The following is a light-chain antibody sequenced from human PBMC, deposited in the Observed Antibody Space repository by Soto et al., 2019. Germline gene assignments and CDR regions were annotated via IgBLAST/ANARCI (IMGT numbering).Light chain of an antibody. J-gene: IGKJ5*01. CDR3: QQRSNWPPIT. CDR2: DAS. CDR1: QSVSSY. Sequence: EIVLTQSPATLSLSPGERATLPCRACQSVSSYLAWYQQKPGQAPRLLIYDASNRATGIPARFSGSGSGTDFTLTISSLEPEDFAVYYCQQRSNWPPITFGQGTRLEIK. V-gene: IGKV3-11*01.